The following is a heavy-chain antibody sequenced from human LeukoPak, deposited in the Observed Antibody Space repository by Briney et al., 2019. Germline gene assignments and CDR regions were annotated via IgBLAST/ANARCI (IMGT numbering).Heavy chain of an antibody. J-gene: IGHJ4*02. CDR1: GFTFSNAY. D-gene: IGHD5-18*01. CDR2: IKSKADGGTT. CDR3: TTDAYSYGFEDY. V-gene: IGHV3-15*01. Sequence: PGGSLRLSCTASGFTFSNAYMNWVRRAPGKGLEWVGHIKSKADGGTTDYAAPMKGRFTISRDDSENTLYLQMNSLKTEDTAVYYCTTDAYSYGFEDYWGQGTLVTVSS.